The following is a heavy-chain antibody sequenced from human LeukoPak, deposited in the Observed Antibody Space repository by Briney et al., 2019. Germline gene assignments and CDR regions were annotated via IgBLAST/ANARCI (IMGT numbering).Heavy chain of an antibody. CDR2: INPNSGGT. V-gene: IGHV1-2*02. CDR1: GYTFTGYY. J-gene: IGHJ4*02. D-gene: IGHD6-19*01. Sequence: ASVKVSCKASGYTFTGYYTHWVRQAPGQGLEWMGWINPNSGGTNYAQKFQGRVTMTRDTSISTAYMELSRLRSDDTAVYYCAPIPSGAPVAGTSTVDYWGQGTLVTVSS. CDR3: APIPSGAPVAGTSTVDY.